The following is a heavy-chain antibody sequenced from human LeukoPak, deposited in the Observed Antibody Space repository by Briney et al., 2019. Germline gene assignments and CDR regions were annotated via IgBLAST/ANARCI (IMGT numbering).Heavy chain of an antibody. CDR1: GFIFSSYE. CDR2: ISSSGSIT. V-gene: IGHV3-48*03. D-gene: IGHD6-19*01. J-gene: IGHJ4*02. CDR3: ARIAVTGMWYFDY. Sequence: PGGSLRLSCAASGFIFSSYEMKWVRQAPGKGLEGVPYISSSGSITYYADSVKGRFTISRDNAKKSLYLQMNSLRAEDTAVYYCARIAVTGMWYFDYWGQGTQVTVSS.